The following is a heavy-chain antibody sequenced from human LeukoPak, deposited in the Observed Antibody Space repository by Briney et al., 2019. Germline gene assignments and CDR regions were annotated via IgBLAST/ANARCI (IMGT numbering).Heavy chain of an antibody. J-gene: IGHJ4*02. Sequence: GGSLRLSCAASGFAFSTYAMGWVRQAPGQGLEWVSASSSSGHNTYYADSVKSQFIISRDNSKNTLYLQMNSLRAEETAIYHCAKVKALDAVASYFDYWGQGTLVTVSS. V-gene: IGHV3-23*01. CDR2: SSSSGHNT. CDR1: GFAFSTYA. CDR3: AKVKALDAVASYFDY. D-gene: IGHD1-1*01.